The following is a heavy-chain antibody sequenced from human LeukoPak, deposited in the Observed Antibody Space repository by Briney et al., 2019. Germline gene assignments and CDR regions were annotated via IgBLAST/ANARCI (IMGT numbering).Heavy chain of an antibody. V-gene: IGHV1-69*04. J-gene: IGHJ4*02. CDR2: IIPILGIA. CDR1: GGTFSSYA. CDR3: ARAYSSRWLSPYFDY. Sequence: ASVKVSCKASGGTFSSYAISWVRQAPGQGLEWMGRIIPILGIANYAQKFQGRVTITADKSTSTAYMELSSLRSEDTAVYYCARAYSSRWLSPYFDYWGQGTLVTVSS. D-gene: IGHD6-13*01.